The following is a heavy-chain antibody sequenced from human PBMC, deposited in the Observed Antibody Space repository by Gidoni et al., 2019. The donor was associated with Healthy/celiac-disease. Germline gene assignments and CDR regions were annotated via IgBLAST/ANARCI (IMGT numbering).Heavy chain of an antibody. CDR3: ARDVTIFGVVIEGGSYYYYGMDV. CDR1: GFTFSSYS. V-gene: IGHV3-21*01. D-gene: IGHD3-3*01. Sequence: EVQLVESGGGLVKPGGSLRLSCAASGFTFSSYSMNWVRQAPGKGLEWVSSISSSSSYIYYADSVKGRFTISRDNAKNSLYLQMNSLRAEDTAVYYCARDVTIFGVVIEGGSYYYYGMDVWGQGTTVTVSS. CDR2: ISSSSSYI. J-gene: IGHJ6*02.